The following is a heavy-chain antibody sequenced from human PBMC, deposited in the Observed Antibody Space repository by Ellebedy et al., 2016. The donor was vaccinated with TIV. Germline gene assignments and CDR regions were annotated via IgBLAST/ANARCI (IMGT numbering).Heavy chain of an antibody. CDR2: ISNGGDTT. Sequence: PGGSLRLSCAASGFTFGCCAMSWVRQAPGKGLEWVSVISNGGDTTYADSVKGRFTISRDNSKNTLCLQMNSLRADDTAIYYCAKLGGVLSWYADYWGLGTLVTVSS. J-gene: IGHJ4*02. V-gene: IGHV3-23*01. D-gene: IGHD6-13*01. CDR3: AKLGGVLSWYADY. CDR1: GFTFGCCA.